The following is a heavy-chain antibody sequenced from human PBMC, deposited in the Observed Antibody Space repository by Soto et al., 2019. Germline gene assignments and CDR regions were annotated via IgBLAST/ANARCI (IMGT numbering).Heavy chain of an antibody. D-gene: IGHD6-13*01. V-gene: IGHV3-21*01. CDR1: GFTFSSYS. J-gene: IGHJ4*02. Sequence: GGSLRLSCAASGFTFSSYSMNWVRQAPGKGLEWVSSISSSSSYIYYADSVKGRFTISRDNAKNSLYLQMNSLRAEDTAVYYCARVPPRIAAARTDYWGQRAVVTFSS. CDR2: ISSSSSYI. CDR3: ARVPPRIAAARTDY.